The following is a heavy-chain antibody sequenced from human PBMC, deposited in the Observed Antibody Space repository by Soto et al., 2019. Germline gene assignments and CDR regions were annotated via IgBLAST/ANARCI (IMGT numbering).Heavy chain of an antibody. V-gene: IGHV5-10-1*01. CDR1: GYSFTSYW. D-gene: IGHD3-22*01. CDR3: ASDYYYDSGDIRDYYYYGMDV. J-gene: IGHJ6*02. Sequence: PGESLKISCKGSGYSFTSYWISWVRQMPGKGLEWMGRIDPSDSYTNYSPSFQGHVTISADKSISTAYLQWSSLKASDTAMYYCASDYYYDSGDIRDYYYYGMDVWGQGTTVTVSS. CDR2: IDPSDSYT.